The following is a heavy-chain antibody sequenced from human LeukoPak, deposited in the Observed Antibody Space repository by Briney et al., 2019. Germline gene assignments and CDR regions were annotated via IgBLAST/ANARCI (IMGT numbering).Heavy chain of an antibody. J-gene: IGHJ4*02. CDR2: ITTKPDNYAT. Sequence: GGSLGFSCAASGFTFSGTDSHWVRQASGKGLEWVGSITTKPDNYATAYAASVKGRFTISRDNSESTAYLQMNSLKTEDTAVYYCTTYRSGHYWGQGTLVTVSS. CDR3: TTYRSGHY. V-gene: IGHV3-73*01. D-gene: IGHD6-19*01. CDR1: GFTFSGTD.